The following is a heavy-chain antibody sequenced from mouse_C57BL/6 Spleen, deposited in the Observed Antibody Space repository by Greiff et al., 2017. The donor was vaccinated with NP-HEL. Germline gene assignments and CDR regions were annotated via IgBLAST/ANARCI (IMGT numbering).Heavy chain of an antibody. CDR3: APFYYDYGEAWFAY. Sequence: QVQLQQPGAELVKPGASVKLSCKASGYTFTSYWMHWVKQRPGQGLEWIGMIHPNSGSTNYNEKFKSKATLTVDKSSSTAYMQLSSLTSEDSAVYYCAPFYYDYGEAWFAYWGQGTLVTVSA. CDR2: IHPNSGST. D-gene: IGHD2-4*01. V-gene: IGHV1-64*01. CDR1: GYTFTSYW. J-gene: IGHJ3*01.